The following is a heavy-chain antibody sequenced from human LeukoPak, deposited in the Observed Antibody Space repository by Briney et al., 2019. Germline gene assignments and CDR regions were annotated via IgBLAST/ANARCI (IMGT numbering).Heavy chain of an antibody. Sequence: GASVKVSFEASGYTLTKYGISWVRQAPGQGPEWMGWISGYNGNTNYAQKFQGRVTMTTDTSTSTAYMELRDLKSDDTAVYYCGRDYYYGTSAPYNFGIDVWGQGTTVTVSS. CDR1: GYTLTKYG. CDR2: ISGYNGNT. J-gene: IGHJ6*02. V-gene: IGHV1-18*04. CDR3: GRDYYYGTSAPYNFGIDV. D-gene: IGHD3-10*01.